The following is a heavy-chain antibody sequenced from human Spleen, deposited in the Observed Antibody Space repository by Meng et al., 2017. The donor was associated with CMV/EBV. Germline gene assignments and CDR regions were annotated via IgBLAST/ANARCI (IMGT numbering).Heavy chain of an antibody. CDR1: SNS. V-gene: IGHV3-48*02. CDR3: AKDRSLIAIFGVIKYEAFDI. D-gene: IGHD3-3*01. CDR2: ISVGGITI. J-gene: IGHJ3*02. Sequence: SNSMNGVRRAPWKGLEWVSYISVGGITIYYADDVKDRFTISRNNAKNSLYLQMNSLRDEDTAVYYCAKDRSLIAIFGVIKYEAFDIWGQGTMVTVSS.